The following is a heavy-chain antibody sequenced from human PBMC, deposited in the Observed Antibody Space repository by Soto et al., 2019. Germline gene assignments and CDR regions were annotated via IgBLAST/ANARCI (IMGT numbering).Heavy chain of an antibody. CDR1: GYYFTSYW. Sequence: PGESLKISCKGSGYYFTSYWIGWVRQMPGKGLEWMGIIYAGDSDTRYSPSFQGQVTISADKSIATAYLQMNSLKAEDTAVYYCTALTGTTMALDYWGQGTLVTVSS. D-gene: IGHD1-7*01. CDR2: IYAGDSDT. CDR3: TALTGTTMALDY. V-gene: IGHV5-51*01. J-gene: IGHJ4*02.